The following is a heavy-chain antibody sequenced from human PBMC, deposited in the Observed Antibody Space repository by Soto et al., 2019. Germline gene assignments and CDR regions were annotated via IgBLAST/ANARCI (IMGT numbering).Heavy chain of an antibody. V-gene: IGHV1-46*03. CDR2: INPSGGST. Sequence: ASVKVSCKASGYTFTSYYMHWVRQAPGQGLEWMGLINPSGGSTCYAQKFQGRVTMTRDTSTSTVYLELSSLRSEDTAVYYCARPSGNYYGSGSYAFDIWGQGTMVTVSS. CDR1: GYTFTSYY. J-gene: IGHJ3*02. D-gene: IGHD3-10*01. CDR3: ARPSGNYYGSGSYAFDI.